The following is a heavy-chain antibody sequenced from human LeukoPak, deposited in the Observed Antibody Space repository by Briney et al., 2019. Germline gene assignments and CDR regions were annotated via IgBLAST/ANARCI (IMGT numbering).Heavy chain of an antibody. D-gene: IGHD3-3*01. J-gene: IGHJ4*02. Sequence: GGSLRLSCAASGSTFSNYAMHWVRQAPGKGLEWVALISHDGSSEYYADSIKGRFTISRDNSKNTFYLQMNSLRAEDTAVYYCASRFEWLSSFDYWGQGTLVTVSS. V-gene: IGHV3-30*03. CDR1: GSTFSNYA. CDR3: ASRFEWLSSFDY. CDR2: ISHDGSSE.